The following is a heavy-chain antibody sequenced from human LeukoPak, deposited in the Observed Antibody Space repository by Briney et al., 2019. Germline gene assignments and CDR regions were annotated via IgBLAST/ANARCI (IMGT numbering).Heavy chain of an antibody. V-gene: IGHV4-59*01. J-gene: IGHJ4*02. Sequence: PSETLSLTCTVSGGSISSYYWSWIRQPPGKGLEWIGYIYYSGSTNYNPSLKSRVTISVDTSKNQFSLKLSSVTAVDTAVYYCARVLYYGDYYFDYWGQGTLVTVSS. CDR2: IYYSGST. CDR3: ARVLYYGDYYFDY. D-gene: IGHD4-17*01. CDR1: GGSISSYY.